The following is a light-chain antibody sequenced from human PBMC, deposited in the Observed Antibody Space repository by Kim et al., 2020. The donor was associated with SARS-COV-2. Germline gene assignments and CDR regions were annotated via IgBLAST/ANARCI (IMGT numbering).Light chain of an antibody. J-gene: IGLJ1*01. V-gene: IGLV3-1*01. CDR1: KLGDKY. Sequence: SYELTQPPSVSVSPGQTASITCSGDKLGDKYVCWFQQKPGQSPVMVIYQDIKRPSGIPERFSGFNSGNTATLTISGTQAMDEADYYCQAWDSNSYVFGTGTKVTVL. CDR3: QAWDSNSYV. CDR2: QDI.